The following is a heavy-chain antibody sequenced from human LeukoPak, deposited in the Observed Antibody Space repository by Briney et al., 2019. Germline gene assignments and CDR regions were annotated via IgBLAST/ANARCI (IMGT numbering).Heavy chain of an antibody. CDR2: IHYTGVT. Sequence: KTSETLSLTCTVSGGPLTISYWSWIRQPPGRGLEWVGYIHYTGVTNYHPSLAGRVSMSLDMSKNLISLNLDSVTAADTAVYYCVRGERCGGDCSSRQQWGQGTLVTVSS. J-gene: IGHJ1*01. D-gene: IGHD2-21*02. V-gene: IGHV4-59*13. CDR1: GGPLTISY. CDR3: VRGERCGGDCSSRQQ.